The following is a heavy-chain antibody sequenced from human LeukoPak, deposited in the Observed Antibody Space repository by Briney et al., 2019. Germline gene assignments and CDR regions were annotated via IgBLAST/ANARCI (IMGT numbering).Heavy chain of an antibody. CDR1: GGSISSYY. Sequence: SETLSLTCTVSGGSISSYYWSWIRQPPGKGLEWIGYIYYSGSTNYNPSLKSRVTISVDTSKSQFSLKLSSVTAADTAVYYCAAQPAAGTGAFDIWGQGTMVTVSS. V-gene: IGHV4-59*01. CDR2: IYYSGST. CDR3: AAQPAAGTGAFDI. D-gene: IGHD6-13*01. J-gene: IGHJ3*02.